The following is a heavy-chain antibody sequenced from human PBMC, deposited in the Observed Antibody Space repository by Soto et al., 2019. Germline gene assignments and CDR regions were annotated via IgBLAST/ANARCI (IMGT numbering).Heavy chain of an antibody. Sequence: EVQLLQSGGGLVLPGGSLRLSCEASGFTFGSYGMTWVRQGPGKGLEWVSLIGGDGHTTYIAESVKGRFTISRDNSKNTLYLQMDNLRVEDTALYYCAKGYGWDYLDYWGRGALVTVSP. V-gene: IGHV3-23*01. CDR3: AKGYGWDYLDY. J-gene: IGHJ4*02. CDR1: GFTFGSYG. D-gene: IGHD4-17*01. CDR2: IGGDGHTT.